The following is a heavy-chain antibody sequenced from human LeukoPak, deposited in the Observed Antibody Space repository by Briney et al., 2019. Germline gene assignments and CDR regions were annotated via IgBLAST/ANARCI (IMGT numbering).Heavy chain of an antibody. CDR2: IVYDGSKK. CDR3: AKSASHSSSSEDYFDF. CDR1: GFTFSTYG. D-gene: IGHD6-6*01. Sequence: GGSLRLPCAASGFTFSTYGMHWVRQAPGKGLEWVAVIVYDGSKKYYADSVKGRFTISRDNSKNTLYLQMNSLRTEDMAVYYCAKSASHSSSSEDYFDFWGQGTLVTVSS. V-gene: IGHV3-30*18. J-gene: IGHJ4*02.